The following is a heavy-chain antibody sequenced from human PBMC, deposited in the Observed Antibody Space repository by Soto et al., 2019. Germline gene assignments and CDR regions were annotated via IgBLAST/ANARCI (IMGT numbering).Heavy chain of an antibody. V-gene: IGHV1-69*06. D-gene: IGHD1-7*01. Sequence: AVKVSCKASGGTFSSYAISWVRQAPGQGLEWMGGIIPTFGTANYAQKFQGRVTITADKSTSTAYMELSSLRSEDTAVYYCARGLITGTTYYFDYWGQGTLVTVSS. J-gene: IGHJ4*02. CDR2: IIPTFGTA. CDR1: GGTFSSYA. CDR3: ARGLITGTTYYFDY.